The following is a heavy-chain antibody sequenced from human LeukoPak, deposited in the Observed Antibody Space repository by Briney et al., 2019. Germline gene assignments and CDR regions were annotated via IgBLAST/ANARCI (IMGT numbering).Heavy chain of an antibody. Sequence: PSETLSLTCTVSGDSIDDNTYYWSWIRQPPGKGLEWIGYIYYSGSTNYNPSLKSRVTISVDTSKNQFSLKLSSVTAADTAVYYCARLSMVRGVLFDYWGQGTLVTVSS. CDR1: GDSIDDNTYY. CDR2: IYYSGST. V-gene: IGHV4-59*08. J-gene: IGHJ4*02. D-gene: IGHD3-10*01. CDR3: ARLSMVRGVLFDY.